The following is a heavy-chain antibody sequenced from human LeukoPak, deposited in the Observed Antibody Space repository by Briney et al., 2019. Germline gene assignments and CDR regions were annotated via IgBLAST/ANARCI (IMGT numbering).Heavy chain of an antibody. V-gene: IGHV3-30-3*01. J-gene: IGHJ5*02. CDR1: GFTFSSYA. Sequence: GGSLRLSCAASGFTFSSYAMSWVRQAPGKGLEWVAVISYDGSNKYYADSVKGRFTISRDNSKNTLYLQMNSLRAEDTAVYYCAREWYYYDSSGYRFWFDPWGQGTLVTVSS. D-gene: IGHD3-22*01. CDR2: ISYDGSNK. CDR3: AREWYYYDSSGYRFWFDP.